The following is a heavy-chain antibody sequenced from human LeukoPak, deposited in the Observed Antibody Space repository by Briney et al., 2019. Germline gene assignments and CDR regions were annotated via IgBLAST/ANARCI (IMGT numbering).Heavy chain of an antibody. V-gene: IGHV3-21*01. CDR3: AGGEGDLEY. J-gene: IGHJ4*02. CDR2: ISSSSSYR. D-gene: IGHD3-16*01. Sequence: PGGSLRLSCAVSGITLSNYGMSWVRQAPGKGLEWIASISSSSSYRHYADSVRGRFTISRDNARNSLYLQMNTLRAEDTAVYYCAGGEGDLEYWGQGTLVIVSS. CDR1: GITLSNYG.